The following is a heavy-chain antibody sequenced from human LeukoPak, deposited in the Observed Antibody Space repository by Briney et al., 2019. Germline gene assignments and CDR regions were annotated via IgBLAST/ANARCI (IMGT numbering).Heavy chain of an antibody. CDR3: AKVPTYYNDSSGYSAY. J-gene: IGHJ4*02. V-gene: IGHV3-23*01. D-gene: IGHD3-22*01. CDR2: ISGSGGST. CDR1: GFTFSSYA. Sequence: GGSLRLSCAASGFTFSSYAMGWVRQAPGKGLEWVSAISGSGGSTYYADSVKGRFTISRDNSKNTLYLQMNSLRAEDTAVYYCAKVPTYYNDSSGYSAYWGQGTLVTVSS.